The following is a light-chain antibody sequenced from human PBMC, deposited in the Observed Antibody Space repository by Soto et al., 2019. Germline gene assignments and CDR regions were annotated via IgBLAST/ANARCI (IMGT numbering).Light chain of an antibody. V-gene: IGLV7-46*01. J-gene: IGLJ3*02. CDR2: DTN. CDR1: TGTVTSGHY. Sequence: QAVVTQESSLTVSPGGTVTLTCGSSTGTVTSGHYPYWFQQKPGQAPRTLISDTNNKHSWTPARFSGSLLGGKAALTLSGAQSEDEAYYYCLLSLSGARVFGGGTKLTVL. CDR3: LLSLSGARV.